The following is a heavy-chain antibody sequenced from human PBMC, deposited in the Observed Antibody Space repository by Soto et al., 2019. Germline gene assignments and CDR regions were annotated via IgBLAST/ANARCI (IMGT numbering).Heavy chain of an antibody. D-gene: IGHD2-21*02. Sequence: QVQLVQSGAEVKKPGASVKVSCEASGYSFNTHYIHWVRQAPGQGPVWMGISNPSGGSPTYAQKFQGRVSMTWEKCTVSIERDSLRAEDTADYYCARDVFACGGSCYGGDPNFYDALGVWGQGTTVTVS. V-gene: IGHV1-46*02. J-gene: IGHJ6*02. CDR3: ARDVFACGGSCYGGDPNFYDALGV. CDR1: GYSFNTHY. CDR2: SNPSGGSP.